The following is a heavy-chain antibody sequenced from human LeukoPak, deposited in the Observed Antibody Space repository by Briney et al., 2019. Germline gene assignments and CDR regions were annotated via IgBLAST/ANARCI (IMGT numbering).Heavy chain of an antibody. CDR2: ISGSGGST. V-gene: IGHV3-23*01. CDR1: GFTFSSYA. CDR3: AKMIAVITFGGVITYRYFDY. Sequence: GGSLRLSCAASGFTFSSYAMSWVRQAPGKGLEWVSAISGSGGSTYYADSVKGRFTISRDNSKNTLYLQMSSLRAEDTAVYYCAKMIAVITFGGVITYRYFDYWGQGTLVTVSS. J-gene: IGHJ4*02. D-gene: IGHD3-16*02.